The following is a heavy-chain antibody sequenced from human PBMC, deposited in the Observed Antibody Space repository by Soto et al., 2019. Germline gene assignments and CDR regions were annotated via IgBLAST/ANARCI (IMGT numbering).Heavy chain of an antibody. CDR1: GFTFSSYS. J-gene: IGHJ4*02. Sequence: GGSLRLSCAASGFTFSSYSMNWVRQAPGKGLEWVSYISSSSSTIYYADSVKGRFTISRDNAKNSLYLQMNSLRVEDTALYYCASPDTARVETAGYWGQGTRVTVS. CDR2: ISSSSSTI. CDR3: ASPDTARVETAGY. D-gene: IGHD5-18*01. V-gene: IGHV3-48*01.